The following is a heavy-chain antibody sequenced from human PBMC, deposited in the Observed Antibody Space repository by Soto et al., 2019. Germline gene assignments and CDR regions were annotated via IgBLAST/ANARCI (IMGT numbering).Heavy chain of an antibody. CDR1: AGSFSGYY. V-gene: IGHV4-34*01. D-gene: IGHD6-19*01. CDR3: ARGWGSGVVDY. J-gene: IGHJ4*02. CDR2: INHSGST. Sequence: QVQLQQWGAGLLMPSETLSLTCAVYAGSFSGYYWNWIRQPRGKGLEWIGEINHSGSTNYNPSLKSRVFLTVDPAKNQSSLKLSSATAEETAVYYCARGWGSGVVDYWGQGTLVTVSS.